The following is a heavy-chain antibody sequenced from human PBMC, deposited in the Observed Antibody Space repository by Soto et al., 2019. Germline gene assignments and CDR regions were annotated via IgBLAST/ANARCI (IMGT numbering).Heavy chain of an antibody. CDR2: IYYSGST. Sequence: QVQLQESGPGLVKSSQTLSLTCSVSGGSISGSGYYWTWIRQHPGKGLEWIGSIYYSGSTYYNPSINSRLTISVQTSPQRCSLKMGPVTAADTAVYYSSRGSITARLAPSGQGPLVNVSS. V-gene: IGHV4-31*03. CDR1: GGSISGSGYY. D-gene: IGHD3-10*01. CDR3: SRGSITARLAP. J-gene: IGHJ5*02.